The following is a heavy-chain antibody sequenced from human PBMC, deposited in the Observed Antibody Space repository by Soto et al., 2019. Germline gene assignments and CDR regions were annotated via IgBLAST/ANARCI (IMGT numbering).Heavy chain of an antibody. CDR2: ISAYNGNT. V-gene: IGHV1-18*01. Sequence: QVQLVQSGAEVKKPGASVKVSCKASGYTFTSYGISWVRQAPGQGREWMGWISAYNGNTNYAQKLQGRVTMTTGTTTSTAYMKLRSLGSDDTAVYYCARDMQPNHCSGGSCYLSPDYFDYWGQGTLVTVSS. J-gene: IGHJ4*02. CDR1: GYTFTSYG. CDR3: ARDMQPNHCSGGSCYLSPDYFDY. D-gene: IGHD2-15*01.